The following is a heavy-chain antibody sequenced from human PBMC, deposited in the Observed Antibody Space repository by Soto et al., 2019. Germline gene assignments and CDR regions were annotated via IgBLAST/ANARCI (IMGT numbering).Heavy chain of an antibody. D-gene: IGHD3-10*01. CDR2: ISYDGSNK. V-gene: IGHV3-30*18. CDR3: AKDYYGSGTLTLYYYYYGMDV. Sequence: GGSLRLSCAASGFTFSSYGMHWVRQAPGKGLEWVAVISYDGSNKYYADSVKGRFTISRDNSKNTLYLQMNSLRAEDTAVYYCAKDYYGSGTLTLYYYYYGMDVWGQGTTVTVYS. J-gene: IGHJ6*02. CDR1: GFTFSSYG.